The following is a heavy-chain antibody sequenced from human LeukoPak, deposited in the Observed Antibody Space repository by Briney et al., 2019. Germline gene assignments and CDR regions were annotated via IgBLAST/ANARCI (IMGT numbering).Heavy chain of an antibody. CDR1: GYSFTSYW. J-gene: IGHJ6*02. V-gene: IGHV5-51*01. Sequence: GESPKISCKGSGYSFTSYWIGWVRQMPGKGLEWMGIIYPGDSDTRYSPSFQGQVTISADKSISTAYLQWSSLKASDTAMYYCARRSRSDSTPRYGMDVWGQGTTVTVSS. CDR2: IYPGDSDT. D-gene: IGHD2-21*01. CDR3: ARRSRSDSTPRYGMDV.